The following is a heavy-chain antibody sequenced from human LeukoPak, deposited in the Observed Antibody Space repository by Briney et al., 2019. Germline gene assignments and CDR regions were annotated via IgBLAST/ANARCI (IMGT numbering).Heavy chain of an antibody. D-gene: IGHD4-17*01. CDR1: GFTVSSNY. Sequence: GGSLRLSCAASGFTVSSNYMSWVRQAPGKGLEWVSYISTSGSTIFYADSVKGRFTISRDNAKNSLYLQMNSLRAEDTAVYYCARDPYGSYFDFWGQGTLFTVSS. J-gene: IGHJ4*02. CDR3: ARDPYGSYFDF. V-gene: IGHV3-11*04. CDR2: ISTSGSTI.